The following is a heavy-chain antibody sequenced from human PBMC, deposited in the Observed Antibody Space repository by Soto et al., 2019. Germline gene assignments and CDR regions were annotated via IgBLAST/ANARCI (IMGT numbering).Heavy chain of an antibody. V-gene: IGHV1-2*02. D-gene: IGHD3-10*01. J-gene: IGHJ1*01. CDR3: ARAVHTMILGVSFRVDQ. Sequence: QVQLVQSGAEMKKPGASVKVSCEASGYTFTAYYIHWVRQAPGQGLEWMGWINPKGGGTKYAQKFEGRVTMTRDTSINTAYMELTRLTSGDTAVYYCARAVHTMILGVSFRVDQWGQGALVTVAS. CDR2: INPKGGGT. CDR1: GYTFTAYY.